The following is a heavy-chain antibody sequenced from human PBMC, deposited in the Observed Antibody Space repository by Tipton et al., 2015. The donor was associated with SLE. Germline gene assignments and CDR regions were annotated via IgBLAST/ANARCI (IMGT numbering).Heavy chain of an antibody. J-gene: IGHJ3*02. Sequence: TLSLTCTVSGGSISSHYWSWIRQPPGKGLEWIGYIYYSGSTNYNPSLKSRVTISVDTSKNQFSLKLSSVTAADTAVYYCARDPSYSSSWYYAFDIWGQGTMVTVSS. V-gene: IGHV4-59*11. D-gene: IGHD6-13*01. CDR3: ARDPSYSSSWYYAFDI. CDR2: IYYSGST. CDR1: GGSISSHY.